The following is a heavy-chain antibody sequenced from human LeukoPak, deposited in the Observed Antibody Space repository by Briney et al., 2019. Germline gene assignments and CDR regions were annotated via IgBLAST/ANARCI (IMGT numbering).Heavy chain of an antibody. V-gene: IGHV3-23*01. J-gene: IGHJ4*02. CDR3: AKEGVVVPAVYYFDY. Sequence: GGSLRLSCAASGFTFSSYAMSWVRQAPGKGLEWVSAISGSGGSTYYADSVKGRFTISRDNSKNTLYLQMNCLRAEDTAVYYCAKEGVVVPAVYYFDYWGQGTLVTVSS. D-gene: IGHD2-2*01. CDR2: ISGSGGST. CDR1: GFTFSSYA.